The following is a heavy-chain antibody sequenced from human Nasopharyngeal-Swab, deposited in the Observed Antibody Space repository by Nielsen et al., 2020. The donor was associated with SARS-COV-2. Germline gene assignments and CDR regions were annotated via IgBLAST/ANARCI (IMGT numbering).Heavy chain of an antibody. CDR3: AASLLELLGDY. D-gene: IGHD3-10*01. CDR1: GFTFSSYG. J-gene: IGHJ4*02. V-gene: IGHV3-30*03. CDR2: ISYDGSNK. Sequence: GESLKISCAASGFTFSSYGMHWVRQAPGQGLEWVAVISYDGSNKYYADSVKGRFTISRDNSKNTLYLQMNSLRAEDTAVYYCAASLLELLGDYWGQGTLVTVSS.